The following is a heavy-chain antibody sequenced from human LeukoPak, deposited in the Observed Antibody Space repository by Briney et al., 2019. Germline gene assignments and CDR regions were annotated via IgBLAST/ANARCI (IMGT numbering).Heavy chain of an antibody. Sequence: SETLSLTCTVSGSSISSSSYYWGWLRQPPGKGLEWIGSIYYSGSTYYNPSPKSRVTISVETSKKHFSLKLTSVTAADTAVYYCARRHRGYSYGYGDYWGQGTLVTVSS. V-gene: IGHV4-39*02. CDR1: GSSISSSSYY. CDR2: IYYSGST. CDR3: ARRHRGYSYGYGDY. D-gene: IGHD5-18*01. J-gene: IGHJ4*02.